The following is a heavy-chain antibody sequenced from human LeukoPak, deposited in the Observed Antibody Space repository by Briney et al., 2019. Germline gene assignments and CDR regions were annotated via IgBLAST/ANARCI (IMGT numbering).Heavy chain of an antibody. Sequence: SETLSLTCTVSGYSISSGYYWGWIRQPPGKGLEWIGSIYHSGSTYYNPSLKSRVTISVDTSKNQFSLKLSSVTAADTAVYYCARQARIAVAGKGFIDYWGQGTLVTVSS. CDR1: GYSISSGYY. V-gene: IGHV4-38-2*02. CDR2: IYHSGST. CDR3: ARQARIAVAGKGFIDY. D-gene: IGHD6-19*01. J-gene: IGHJ4*02.